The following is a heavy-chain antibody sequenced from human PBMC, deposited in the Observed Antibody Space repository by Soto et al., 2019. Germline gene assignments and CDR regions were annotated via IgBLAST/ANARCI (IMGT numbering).Heavy chain of an antibody. CDR2: INAGNGNT. CDR3: ARPYYDFWSGPNWFDP. J-gene: IGHJ5*02. V-gene: IGHV1-3*01. CDR1: GYTFTSYA. Sequence: QVQLVQSGAEVKKPGASVKVSCKASGYTFTSYAMHWVRQAPGQRLEWMGWINAGNGNTKYSQKFQGRVTITRDTSASTAYMELSSLRSEDTAVYYCARPYYDFWSGPNWFDPWGQGTLVIVSS. D-gene: IGHD3-3*01.